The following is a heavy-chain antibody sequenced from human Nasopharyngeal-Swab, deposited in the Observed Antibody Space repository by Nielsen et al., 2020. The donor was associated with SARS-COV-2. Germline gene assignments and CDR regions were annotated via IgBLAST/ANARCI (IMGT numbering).Heavy chain of an antibody. D-gene: IGHD5-18*01. V-gene: IGHV5-51*01. CDR2: IYPGDSDT. CDR3: ARLRYGYSYGYVLDY. Sequence: KVSCKGSGYSFTSYWIGWVRQMPGKGLEWMGIIYPGDSDTRYSPSFQGQVTISADKSISTAYLQWSSLKASDTAMYYCARLRYGYSYGYVLDYWGQGTLVTVSS. CDR1: GYSFTSYW. J-gene: IGHJ4*02.